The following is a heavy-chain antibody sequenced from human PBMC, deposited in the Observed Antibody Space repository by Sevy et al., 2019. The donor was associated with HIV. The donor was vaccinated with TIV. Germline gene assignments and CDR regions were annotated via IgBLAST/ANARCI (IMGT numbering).Heavy chain of an antibody. J-gene: IGHJ4*02. V-gene: IGHV4-38-2*02. CDR3: ARASDQYASNWRIVYYFDY. D-gene: IGHD1-26*01. Sequence: SQTLSLTCTVSGYSISSGYYWGWIRQPPGKGLEWLGSIYHSGSTHYTSGTTYYNPSLKSRVTISVDTSKNQFSLTVTCVTAADTAIYYCARASDQYASNWRIVYYFDYWGQGTLVTVSS. CDR1: GYSISSGYY. CDR2: IYHSGSTHYTSGTT.